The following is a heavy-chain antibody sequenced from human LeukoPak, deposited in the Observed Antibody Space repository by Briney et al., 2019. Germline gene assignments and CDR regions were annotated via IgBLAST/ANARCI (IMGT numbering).Heavy chain of an antibody. J-gene: IGHJ4*02. V-gene: IGHV4-34*01. Sequence: PSETLSLTCAVYGGSFTGYYWSWIRQPPGKGLEWIGEINHSGSTNYNPSLKSRVTISVDMSKNQFSLKLSSVTAADTAMYYCAVAGYGRRFDNGGKGTLVTVSS. D-gene: IGHD5-18*01. CDR3: AVAGYGRRFDN. CDR1: GGSFTGYY. CDR2: INHSGST.